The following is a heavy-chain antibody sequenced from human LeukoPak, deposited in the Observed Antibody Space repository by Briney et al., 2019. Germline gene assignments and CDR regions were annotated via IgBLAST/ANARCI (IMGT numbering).Heavy chain of an antibody. V-gene: IGHV4-59*01. D-gene: IGHD3-3*01. J-gene: IGHJ4*02. CDR1: GGSISSYY. CDR2: IYYSGST. Sequence: PSETLSLTCTVSGGSISSYYWSWIRQPPGKGLEWIGYIYYSGSTNYNPSLKSRVTISVDTSKNQFSLKLSSVTAPDTAVYYCAESPVLRILEWPYLYYWGQGTLVTVSS. CDR3: AESPVLRILEWPYLYY.